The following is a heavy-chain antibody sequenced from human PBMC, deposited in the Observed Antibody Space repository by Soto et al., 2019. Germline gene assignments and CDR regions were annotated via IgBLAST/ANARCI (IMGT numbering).Heavy chain of an antibody. V-gene: IGHV1-8*01. J-gene: IGHJ4*02. Sequence: ASVKVSCKASGYTFTSYDINWVRQATGQGLEWMGWMNPNSGNTGYAQKFQGRVTMTRNTSISTAYMELRSLRSDDTAVYYCARALWDIVATMFYWGQGTLVTVSS. CDR2: MNPNSGNT. D-gene: IGHD5-12*01. CDR3: ARALWDIVATMFY. CDR1: GYTFTSYD.